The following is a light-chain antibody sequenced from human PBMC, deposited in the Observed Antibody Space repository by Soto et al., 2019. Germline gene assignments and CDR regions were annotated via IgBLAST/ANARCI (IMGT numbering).Light chain of an antibody. V-gene: IGLV4-69*01. CDR3: QTWATGILVV. CDR2: LNSDGSH. Sequence: QLVLTQSPSASASLGASVKLTCTLSSGHSSYAIAWHQQQPEKAPRYLMKLNSDGSHNKGDGIPDRFSGSSSGAERYLTISSLQSEDEADYYCQTWATGILVVFGGGTKLTVL. J-gene: IGLJ2*01. CDR1: SGHSSYA.